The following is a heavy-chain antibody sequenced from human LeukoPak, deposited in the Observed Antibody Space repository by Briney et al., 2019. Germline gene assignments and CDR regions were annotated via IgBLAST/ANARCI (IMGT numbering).Heavy chain of an antibody. V-gene: IGHV4-59*13. CDR3: ARAFTSWSFDY. CDR2: MHYSGNT. J-gene: IGHJ4*02. Sequence: SETLSLTCSVSGVSISSYYWSWIRQPPGKGLEWIGYMHYSGNTKYNPSLKSRVAISVDTSKNQFSLKLTSVTAADTAVYYCARAFTSWSFDYWGQGTLVTVSS. CDR1: GVSISSYY. D-gene: IGHD3-16*01.